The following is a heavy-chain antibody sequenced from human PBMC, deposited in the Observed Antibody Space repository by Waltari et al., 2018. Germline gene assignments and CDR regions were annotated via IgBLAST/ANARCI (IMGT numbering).Heavy chain of an antibody. CDR2: IYTSGST. V-gene: IGHV4-61*02. Sequence: QVQLQESGPGLVKPSQTLSLTCTVSGGSISSGSYYWSWIRQPAGKGLEWIGRIYTSGSTNYNPSLKSRVTISVDTSKNHFSLKLSSVTAADTAVYYCARDSISRRYGYYYYYMDVWGKGTTVTVSS. J-gene: IGHJ6*03. CDR3: ARDSISRRYGYYYYYMDV. D-gene: IGHD6-25*01. CDR1: GGSISSGSYY.